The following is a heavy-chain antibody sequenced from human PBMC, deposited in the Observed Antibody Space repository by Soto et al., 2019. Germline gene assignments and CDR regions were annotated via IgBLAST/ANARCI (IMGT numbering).Heavy chain of an antibody. D-gene: IGHD3-22*01. J-gene: IGHJ4*02. V-gene: IGHV3-74*01. CDR3: ARTMSLGYYDSSGYSS. CDR1: GFTFSSYW. CDR2: INSDGSST. Sequence: EVQLVESGGGLVQPGGSLRLSCAASGFTFSSYWMHWVRQAPGKGLVWVSRINSDGSSTSYADSVKGRFTISRDNAKNTRYLQMNSLRAEDTAVYYCARTMSLGYYDSSGYSSWGQGTLVTVSS.